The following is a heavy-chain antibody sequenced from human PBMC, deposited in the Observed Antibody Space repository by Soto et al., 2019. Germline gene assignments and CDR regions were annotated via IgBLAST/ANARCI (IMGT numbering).Heavy chain of an antibody. CDR3: ARGRGIDIVVVVAAHTELNWFDP. D-gene: IGHD2-15*01. CDR2: INHSGST. CDR1: GGSFSGYY. Sequence: SETLSLTCAVYGGSFSGYYWSWIRQPPGNGLEWIGEINHSGSTNYNPSLKSRVTISVDTSKNQFSLKLSSVTAADTAVYYCARGRGIDIVVVVAAHTELNWFDPWGQGTLVTVSS. J-gene: IGHJ5*02. V-gene: IGHV4-34*01.